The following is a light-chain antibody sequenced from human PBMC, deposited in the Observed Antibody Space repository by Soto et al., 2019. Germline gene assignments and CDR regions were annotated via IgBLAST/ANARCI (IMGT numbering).Light chain of an antibody. J-gene: IGKJ2*01. CDR3: QQSYSIPT. V-gene: IGKV1-39*01. CDR1: QSVSIY. CDR2: ASS. Sequence: DIQMTQSPSSLSASVGDRVTITCRTSQSVSIYVNWYQQKPGKAPILLIYASSSLRSGVPSRFSGSGSGTDFTLTISSLEPEDFATYYCQQSYSIPTFGQGTKVEIK.